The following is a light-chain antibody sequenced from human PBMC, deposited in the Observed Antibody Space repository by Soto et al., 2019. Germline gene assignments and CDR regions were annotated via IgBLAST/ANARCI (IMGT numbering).Light chain of an antibody. J-gene: IGKJ1*01. CDR1: QSINSN. CDR2: RAS. Sequence: EIVMTQSPGTLSLSPGERATLSCRASQSINSNLAWYQQKPGQAPRLFMFRASSRATGIPARFSGSGSGTEFNLTISSLQSEDFAVYYCQQYKTWWTFGQGTKVEIK. CDR3: QQYKTWWT. V-gene: IGKV3-15*01.